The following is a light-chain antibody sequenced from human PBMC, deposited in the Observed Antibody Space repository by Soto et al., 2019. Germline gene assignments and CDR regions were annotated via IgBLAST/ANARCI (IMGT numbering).Light chain of an antibody. J-gene: IGKJ5*01. V-gene: IGKV3-11*01. CDR3: QQRHMWPIT. CDR2: DAY. CDR1: QSFRGL. Sequence: VVIQSAVTLALSPGERATLSCRASQSFRGLLAGYQQKPGQAPRLLIYDAYNRATGIPPRFSGSGSGTDFTLTISSLEPEDSAVYYCQQRHMWPITYGQGTRLEI.